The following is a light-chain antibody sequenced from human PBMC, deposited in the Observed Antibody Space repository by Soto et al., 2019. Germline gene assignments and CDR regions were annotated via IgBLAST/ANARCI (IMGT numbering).Light chain of an antibody. J-gene: IGLJ1*01. CDR2: DNH. CDR3: GTWDSSLSAYV. V-gene: IGLV1-51*01. CDR1: SSNIGKNY. Sequence: QSVLTQPPSVSAAPGQKVTISCSGSSSNIGKNYVSWYQQLPGTAPKLLLYDNHNRPSGIPDRFSGSKSGTSATLGITGLQTGDEADYYCGTWDSSLSAYVFGTGTKLTVL.